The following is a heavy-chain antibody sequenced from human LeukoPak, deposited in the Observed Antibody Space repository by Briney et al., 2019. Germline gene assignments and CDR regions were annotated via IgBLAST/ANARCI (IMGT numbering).Heavy chain of an antibody. CDR1: GGSISSGGYF. CDR3: ARDLWFGEYNWFDP. CDR2: ISHSGST. V-gene: IGHV4-31*03. D-gene: IGHD3-10*01. J-gene: IGHJ5*02. Sequence: SETLSLTCTVSGGSISSGGYFWSWVRQHPGKGLEWIGYISHSGSTYYNPSLKSRVTISLDTSKDRFSLRLSSVTAADTAVCYCARDLWFGEYNWFDPWGQGTLVIVSS.